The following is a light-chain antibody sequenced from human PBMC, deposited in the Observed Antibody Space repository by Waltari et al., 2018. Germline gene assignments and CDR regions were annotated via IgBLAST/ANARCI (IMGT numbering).Light chain of an antibody. Sequence: EYVLTQTPGTLSLSPGERATLSCRAIQSAASIYLAWYQQKPGQAPRLLIYGASNRATGIPDRFSGSGSEKDFTLTISRLEPEDFAVYYCQQYGDSPLYTFGRGTKLEIK. CDR1: QSAASIY. CDR2: GAS. V-gene: IGKV3-20*01. J-gene: IGKJ2*01. CDR3: QQYGDSPLYT.